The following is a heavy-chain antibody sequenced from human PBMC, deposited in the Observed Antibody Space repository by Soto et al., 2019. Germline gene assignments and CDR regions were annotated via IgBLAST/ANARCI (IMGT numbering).Heavy chain of an antibody. CDR1: GFTFSSCA. J-gene: IGHJ5*02. V-gene: IGHV3-23*01. Sequence: GSLRLSCAASGFTFSSCAMSWVRQAPGKGLEWVSAISGSGGSTYYADSVKGRFTISRDNSKNTLYLQMNSLRAEDKAVYYCAKDGNPIPYLTGYYRLGWFDPWGQGTLVTGSS. CDR3: AKDGNPIPYLTGYYRLGWFDP. CDR2: ISGSGGST. D-gene: IGHD3-9*01.